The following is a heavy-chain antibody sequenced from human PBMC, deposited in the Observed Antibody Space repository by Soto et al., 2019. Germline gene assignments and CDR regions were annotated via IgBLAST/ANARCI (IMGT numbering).Heavy chain of an antibody. J-gene: IGHJ5*02. CDR3: ARRGNAAAGSMYNWFDP. Sequence: SLKISCKGSGYSFTSYWIGWVRQMPGKGLEWMGIIYPGDSDTRYSPSFKGQVAISADKSISTAYLQWSSLKASDTAMYYCARRGNAAAGSMYNWFDPWGQGTLVTVSS. CDR1: GYSFTSYW. D-gene: IGHD6-13*01. CDR2: IYPGDSDT. V-gene: IGHV5-51*01.